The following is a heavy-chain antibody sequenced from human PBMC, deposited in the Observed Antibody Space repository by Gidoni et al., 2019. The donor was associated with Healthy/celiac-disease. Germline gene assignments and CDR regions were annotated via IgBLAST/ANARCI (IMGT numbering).Heavy chain of an antibody. CDR3: ARIRRAMVRGVISYYYYGMDV. V-gene: IGHV2-70*01. Sequence: VSLRESVPALVKRTQTLTPTCTLSGFSLSTSGIFVSWFRQPPGKALEWLALIDWDDDKYYSTSLKTRLNISKDNSKNQVVLTMTNMDPVDTATYYCARIRRAMVRGVISYYYYGMDVWGQGTTVTVSS. J-gene: IGHJ6*02. CDR2: IDWDDDK. D-gene: IGHD3-10*01. CDR1: GFSLSTSGIF.